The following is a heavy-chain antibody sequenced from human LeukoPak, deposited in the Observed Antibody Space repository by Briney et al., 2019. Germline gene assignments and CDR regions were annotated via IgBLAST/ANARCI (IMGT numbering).Heavy chain of an antibody. CDR3: ARAGSAAALDP. D-gene: IGHD6-13*01. Sequence: ASVKVSCKASGYSFSGSDISWVRQAPGQGLEWMGWISTYNGKTNYAQKLQGRVTMTTDTSTSTAYMELRSLTSDDTAVYYCARAGSAAALDPWGQGTLVTVSS. J-gene: IGHJ5*02. CDR1: GYSFSGSD. V-gene: IGHV1-18*01. CDR2: ISTYNGKT.